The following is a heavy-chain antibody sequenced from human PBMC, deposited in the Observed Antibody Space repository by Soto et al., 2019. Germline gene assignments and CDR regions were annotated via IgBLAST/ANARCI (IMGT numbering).Heavy chain of an antibody. CDR1: GFTFSSYA. CDR3: AKYDFWSGHTGYYYGMDV. CDR2: ISGSGGST. D-gene: IGHD3-3*01. V-gene: IGHV3-23*01. Sequence: VCLRLSGAACGFTFSSYAMSWVRQAPGKGLEWVSAISGSGGSTYYADSVKGRFTISRDNSKNTLYLQMNSLRAEDTAVYYCAKYDFWSGHTGYYYGMDVWGQGTTVTVSS. J-gene: IGHJ6*02.